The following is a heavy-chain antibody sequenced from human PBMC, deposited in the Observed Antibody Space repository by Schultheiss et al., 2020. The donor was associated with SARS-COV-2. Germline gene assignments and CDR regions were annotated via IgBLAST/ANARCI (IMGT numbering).Heavy chain of an antibody. V-gene: IGHV1-18*04. CDR1: GYTFTNYG. Sequence: ASVKVSCKASGYTFTNYGISWVRQAPGQGLEWMGWISAYNGNTNYAQKLQGRVTMTTDTSTSTAYMELRSLRSDDTAVYYCASSNMTTVTTDVWGKGTTVTVSS. CDR3: ASSNMTTVTTDV. J-gene: IGHJ6*04. D-gene: IGHD4-17*01. CDR2: ISAYNGNT.